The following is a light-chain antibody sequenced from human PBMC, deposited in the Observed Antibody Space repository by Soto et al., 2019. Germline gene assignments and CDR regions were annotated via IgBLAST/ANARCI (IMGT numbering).Light chain of an antibody. Sequence: DIQMTQSPSSLSASVGDRVTITCRASQTISSFLNWYQHKPGKPPKLLIYAASSLQSGVTSRFSGSGSGTDFTLTITSLQPEDFATYYCQQSYSSSWTFGQGTQVEIK. V-gene: IGKV1-39*01. J-gene: IGKJ1*01. CDR2: AAS. CDR1: QTISSF. CDR3: QQSYSSSWT.